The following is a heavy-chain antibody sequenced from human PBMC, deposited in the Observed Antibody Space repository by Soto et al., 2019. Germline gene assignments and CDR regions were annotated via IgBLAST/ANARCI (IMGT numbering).Heavy chain of an antibody. CDR3: AKDYGDYVYYFDY. D-gene: IGHD4-17*01. CDR1: GFTFSSYA. V-gene: IGHV3-23*01. Sequence: EVQLLESGGGLVQPGGSLRLSCAASGFTFSSYAMSWVRQAPGKGLEWASAISGSGGSTYYADSVKGRFTISRDNSKNTLYLQMNSLRAEDTAVYYCAKDYGDYVYYFDYWGQGTLVTVSS. CDR2: ISGSGGST. J-gene: IGHJ4*02.